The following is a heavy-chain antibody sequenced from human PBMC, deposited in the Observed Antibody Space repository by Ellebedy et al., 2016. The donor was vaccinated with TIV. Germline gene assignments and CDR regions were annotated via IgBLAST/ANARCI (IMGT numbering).Heavy chain of an antibody. Sequence: ESLKISCAASGFTFSTYWLSWVRQAPGKGLEWVANIKEDGSEKNYVDSVKGRFTISRDNAKNSLYLQMNSLRVEDMAVYYCARGGSDSDYWGQGTLVTVSS. CDR1: GFTFSTYW. J-gene: IGHJ4*02. V-gene: IGHV3-7*03. CDR3: ARGGSDSDY. CDR2: IKEDGSEK.